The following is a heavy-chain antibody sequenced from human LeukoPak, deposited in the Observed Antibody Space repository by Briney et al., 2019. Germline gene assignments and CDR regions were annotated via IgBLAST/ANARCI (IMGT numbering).Heavy chain of an antibody. CDR3: ARILGWFGHFDY. Sequence: SETLSLTCTVSGYSISSGYYWGWIRQPPGKGLEWIGSIYHSGSTYYNPSLKSRVTISVDTSKNQFSLKLSSVTAADTAVYYCARILGWFGHFDYWGQGTLVTVSS. D-gene: IGHD3-10*01. V-gene: IGHV4-38-2*02. CDR2: IYHSGST. J-gene: IGHJ4*02. CDR1: GYSISSGYY.